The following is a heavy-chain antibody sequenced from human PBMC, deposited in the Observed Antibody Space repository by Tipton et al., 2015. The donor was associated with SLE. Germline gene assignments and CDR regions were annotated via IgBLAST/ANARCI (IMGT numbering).Heavy chain of an antibody. D-gene: IGHD2-15*01. CDR2: MNPNSGNT. CDR3: ARVEYCGGGRCDAGNWLDP. V-gene: IGHV1-8*01. CDR1: GYTFTSYD. Sequence: QVQLVQSGAEVKKPGASVKVSCKASGYTFTSYDINWVRQATGQGLEWMGRMNPNSGNTGYAQKFQGRVTMTRNTSLSTAYMELSSLRSEDTAVYYCARVEYCGGGRCDAGNWLDPWGQGTLVTVSS. J-gene: IGHJ5*02.